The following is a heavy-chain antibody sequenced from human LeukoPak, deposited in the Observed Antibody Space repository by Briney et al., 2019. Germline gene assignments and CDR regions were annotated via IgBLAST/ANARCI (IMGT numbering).Heavy chain of an antibody. D-gene: IGHD6-13*01. CDR3: ASSPGIAAGGDY. CDR2: IYYSGST. J-gene: IGHJ4*02. CDR1: GGSISSSNYY. V-gene: IGHV4-31*03. Sequence: PSETLSLTCTVSGGSISSSNYYWSWIRQHPGKGLEWIGYIYYSGSTYYNPSLKSRVTISVDTSKNQFSLKLSSVTAADTAVYYCASSPGIAAGGDYWGQGTLVTVSS.